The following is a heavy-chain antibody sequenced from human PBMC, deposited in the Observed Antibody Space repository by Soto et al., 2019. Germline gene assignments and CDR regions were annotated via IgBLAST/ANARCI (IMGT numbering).Heavy chain of an antibody. Sequence: PGESLKISCNGSAYTFTNYYIGWVRQVAGKGLEWMGIIYPGDSETTYSPSFQGQVTFSVDKSLNTAYVQWSSLKASDTAIYYRSLTRHYHGAAFDSWGHGTLVTVSS. CDR3: SLTRHYHGAAFDS. J-gene: IGHJ4*01. D-gene: IGHD3-10*01. CDR2: IYPGDSET. V-gene: IGHV5-51*01. CDR1: AYTFTNYY.